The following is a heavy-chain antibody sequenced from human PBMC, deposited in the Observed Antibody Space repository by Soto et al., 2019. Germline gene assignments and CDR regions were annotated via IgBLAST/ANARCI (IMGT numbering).Heavy chain of an antibody. CDR2: SSNSGTFS. J-gene: IGHJ4*02. CDR1: GFTFSDYY. Sequence: GSLRLSCEGSGFTFSDYYISWIRQAPGKGLEWISYSSNSGTFSRYADSVKGRFSISRDNTKNLLYLQMNSLRAEDTAVYYCARSGDNYNRLDYWGQGTPVTVSS. CDR3: ARSGDNYNRLDY. D-gene: IGHD1-1*01. V-gene: IGHV3-11*06.